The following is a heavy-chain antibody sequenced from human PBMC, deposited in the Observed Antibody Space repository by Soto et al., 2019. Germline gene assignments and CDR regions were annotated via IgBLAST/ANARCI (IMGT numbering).Heavy chain of an antibody. CDR2: IKGKTDGGTI. CDR3: TTIGISWGA. Sequence: EVQLVESGGGLVKPGGSLRLSCAASSFTFSNAWMNWVRQAPGKGLEWVGRIKGKTDGGTIDYAAPVRGRFTISRDDSKNTLFLQMNSLKTEDTAMYYCTTIGISWGAWGQGTLVSVSS. D-gene: IGHD6-13*01. CDR1: SFTFSNAW. V-gene: IGHV3-15*07. J-gene: IGHJ1*01.